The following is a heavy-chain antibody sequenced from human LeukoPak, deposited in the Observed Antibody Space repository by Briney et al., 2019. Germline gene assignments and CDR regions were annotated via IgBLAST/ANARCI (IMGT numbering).Heavy chain of an antibody. D-gene: IGHD3-3*01. CDR3: ARGYYDFWSGYFKPHYYYYMDV. CDR2: IYYSGSA. Sequence: SETLSLTCTVSGGSISSYYWSWIRQPPGKGLEWIGYIYYSGSANYNPSLKSRVTISVDTSKNQFSLKLSSVTAADTAVYYCARGYYDFWSGYFKPHYYYYMDVWGKGTTVTVSS. V-gene: IGHV4-59*01. CDR1: GGSISSYY. J-gene: IGHJ6*03.